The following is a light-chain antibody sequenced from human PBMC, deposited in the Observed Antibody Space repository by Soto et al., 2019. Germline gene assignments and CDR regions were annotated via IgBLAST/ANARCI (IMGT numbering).Light chain of an antibody. CDR1: SGHSTYT. V-gene: IGLV4-69*01. J-gene: IGLJ1*01. Sequence: QLVLTQSPSASASTGASVKLTCTLSSGHSTYTIAWHQQHPGKGPRYLMRLKNDGSHTKGDGIPDRFSGSSFGAERYLTISSLQSEDEADYYCQTWDTGIQVFGAGTKVTVL. CDR3: QTWDTGIQV. CDR2: LKNDGSH.